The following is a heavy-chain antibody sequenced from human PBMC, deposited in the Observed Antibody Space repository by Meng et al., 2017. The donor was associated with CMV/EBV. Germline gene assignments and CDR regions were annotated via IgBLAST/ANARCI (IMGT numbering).Heavy chain of an antibody. CDR3: ARGPLLSALRYCSSTSCYRTYYYYYYGMDV. D-gene: IGHD2-2*02. J-gene: IGHJ6*02. Sequence: GGSLRLSCAASGFTFSSYSMNWVRQAPGKGLEWVSSISSSSSYIYYADSVKGRFTISRDNAKNSLYLQMNSLRAEDTAVYYCARGPLLSALRYCSSTSCYRTYYYYYYGMDVWGQGTTVTVSS. CDR2: ISSSSSYI. V-gene: IGHV3-21*01. CDR1: GFTFSSYS.